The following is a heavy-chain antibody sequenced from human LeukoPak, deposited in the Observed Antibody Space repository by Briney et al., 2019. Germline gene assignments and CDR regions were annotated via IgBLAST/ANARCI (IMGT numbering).Heavy chain of an antibody. CDR2: FDPEDGET. CDR3: ATSFLTMENAPQDCSSTSCYYQLGY. J-gene: IGHJ4*02. Sequence: ASVKVSCKVSGYTLTELSMHWVRQAPGKGLEWMGGFDPEDGETIYAKKFQGRVTMTEDTSTDTAYMELSSLRSEDTAVYYCATSFLTMENAPQDCSSTSCYYQLGYWGQGTLVTVSS. CDR1: GYTLTELS. V-gene: IGHV1-24*01. D-gene: IGHD2-2*01.